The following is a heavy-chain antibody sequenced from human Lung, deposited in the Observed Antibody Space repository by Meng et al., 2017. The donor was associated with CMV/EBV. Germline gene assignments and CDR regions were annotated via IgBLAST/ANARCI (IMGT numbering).Heavy chain of an antibody. CDR2: ISKDGTNK. CDR3: ASDGLDYSSTWSYNYFDY. J-gene: IGHJ4*02. CDR1: GFIISRFA. V-gene: IGHV3-30-3*01. Sequence: GESLKISCTASGFIISRFAFPWVRQAPGKGLGWGAIISKDGTNKYYADSVKGRFTITRDNSKNALYLRMNSLRLEDTAVYDCASDGLDYSSTWSYNYFDYWGQGTLVXVSS. D-gene: IGHD6-13*01.